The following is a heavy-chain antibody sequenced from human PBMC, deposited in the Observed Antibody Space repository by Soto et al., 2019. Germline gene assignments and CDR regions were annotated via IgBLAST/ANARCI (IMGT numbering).Heavy chain of an antibody. D-gene: IGHD3-10*01. V-gene: IGHV3-7*04. Sequence: VQLXXXXXXXXQPGXSXXXSXSASGFIFSSYWMSWLRQAPGKGLEWVASMNEYGSERYYVDSVKGRFTISRDNAKNSLYLQMNSLRAEDTAVYYCARATGADKEDYWGQGTLVTVSS. CDR1: GFIFSSYW. J-gene: IGHJ4*02. CDR3: ARATGADKEDY. CDR2: MNEYGSER.